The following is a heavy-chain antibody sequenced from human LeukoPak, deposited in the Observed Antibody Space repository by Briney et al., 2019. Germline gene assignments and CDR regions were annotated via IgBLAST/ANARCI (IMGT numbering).Heavy chain of an antibody. J-gene: IGHJ5*02. D-gene: IGHD5-12*01. CDR2: MNPNSGNT. CDR3: ARSLRRWLRLPKWFDP. Sequence: ASVKVSCKASGYTFTSYDINWVRQATGQGLEWMGWMNPNSGNTGYAQKFQGRVTMTRNTSISTAYMELSSLRSEDTAVYYCARSLRRWLRLPKWFDPWGQGTLVTVSS. CDR1: GYTFTSYD. V-gene: IGHV1-8*01.